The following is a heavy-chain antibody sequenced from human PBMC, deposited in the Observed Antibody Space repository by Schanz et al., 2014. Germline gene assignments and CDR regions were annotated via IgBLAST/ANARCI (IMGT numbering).Heavy chain of an antibody. V-gene: IGHV3-30*04. CDR3: AKGMGYCSGGTCYDYYYYGLDV. D-gene: IGHD2-15*01. Sequence: QVQLVESGGGVVQPGRSLRLSCAASGFTFSSYAMHWVRQAPGKGLEWVAAMSYDGSIKYYGDSVKGRFTISRDNSKNTLYLHMNSLSADDTAVFYCAKGMGYCSGGTCYDYYYYGLDVWGQGTTVTVSS. J-gene: IGHJ6*02. CDR1: GFTFSSYA. CDR2: MSYDGSIK.